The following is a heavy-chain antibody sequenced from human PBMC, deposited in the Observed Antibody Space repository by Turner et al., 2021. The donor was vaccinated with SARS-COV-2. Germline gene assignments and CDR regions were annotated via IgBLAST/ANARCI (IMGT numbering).Heavy chain of an antibody. CDR1: GGSISSYS. V-gene: IGHV4-59*01. CDR3: ARDPGEGSFDY. J-gene: IGHJ4*02. Sequence: QVQLRESGPGLVKPSETLSLTCTVPGGSISSYSWSWIRQPPGKRLEWIGYIHYSGSTNYNPSLKRRVTISVDTSKNQFSRKLSSGTAADTAGYYCARDPGEGSFDYWGQGTLVTVSS. CDR2: IHYSGST. D-gene: IGHD3-16*01.